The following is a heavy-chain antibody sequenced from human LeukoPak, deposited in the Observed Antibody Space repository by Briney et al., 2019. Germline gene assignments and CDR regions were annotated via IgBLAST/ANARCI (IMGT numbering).Heavy chain of an antibody. D-gene: IGHD2-8*02. V-gene: IGHV3-21*01. CDR2: ISSSSSYI. CDR3: ARDSPYGTAGY. CDR1: GFTFSNYN. J-gene: IGHJ4*02. Sequence: GGSLRLPCAASGFTFSNYNMNWVRQAPGKGLERVSSISSSSSYIYYADSVKGRFTISRDNTKNSLYLQMNSLRAEDTAVYYCARDSPYGTAGYWGQGTLVTVSS.